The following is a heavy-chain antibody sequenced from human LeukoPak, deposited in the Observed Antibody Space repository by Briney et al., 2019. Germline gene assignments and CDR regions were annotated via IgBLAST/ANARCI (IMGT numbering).Heavy chain of an antibody. CDR3: AKDEIAAAGHNRH. CDR1: GFTFSSQT. Sequence: PGGSLRLSCAASGFTFSSQTMSWVRQAPGKGLEWVSAISGSGGSTYYADSVKGRFTISRDNSKNTLYLQMNSLRAEDTAVYYCAKDEIAAAGHNRHWGQGTLVTVSS. D-gene: IGHD6-13*01. V-gene: IGHV3-23*01. CDR2: ISGSGGST. J-gene: IGHJ4*02.